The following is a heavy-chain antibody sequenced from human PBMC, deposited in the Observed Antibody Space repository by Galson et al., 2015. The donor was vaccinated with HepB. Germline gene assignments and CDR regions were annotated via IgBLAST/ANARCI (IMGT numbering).Heavy chain of an antibody. Sequence: SVKVSCKASGYTFTSYDINWVRQATGQGLEWMGWMNPNSGNTGYAQKFQGRVTMTRNTSISTAYMELSSLRSEDTAVYYCARGLEANYDFWSGYYYYYYGMDVWGQGTTVTVSS. CDR1: GYTFTSYD. V-gene: IGHV1-8*01. CDR3: ARGLEANYDFWSGYYYYYYGMDV. J-gene: IGHJ6*02. D-gene: IGHD3-3*01. CDR2: MNPNSGNT.